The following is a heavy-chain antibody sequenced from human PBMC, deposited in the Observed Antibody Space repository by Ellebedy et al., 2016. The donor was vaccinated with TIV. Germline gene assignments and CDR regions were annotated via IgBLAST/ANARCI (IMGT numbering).Heavy chain of an antibody. J-gene: IGHJ6*02. CDR2: IDNAGDT. CDR1: GFTFSRYD. V-gene: IGHV3-13*01. Sequence: GGSLRLXCAASGFTFSRYDMHRVRQSTRKGLEWVASIDNAGDTYYPGSVKGRFTISRENAKNSLYLQMNSLRVEDTAVYYCTRFEIISGGGYGMDVWGQGTTVTASS. CDR3: TRFEIISGGGYGMDV. D-gene: IGHD3-16*01.